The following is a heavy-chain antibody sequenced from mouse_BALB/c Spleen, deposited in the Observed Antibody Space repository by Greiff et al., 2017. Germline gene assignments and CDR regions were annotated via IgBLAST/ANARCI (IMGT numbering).Heavy chain of an antibody. CDR3: AREGKLLRSPFAY. Sequence: EVKLMESGPGLVKPSQSLSLTCTVTGYSITSDYAWNWIRQFPGNKLEWMGYISYSGSTSYNPSLKSRISITRDTSKNQFFLQLNSVTTEDTATYYCAREGKLLRSPFAYWGQGTLVTVSA. CDR1: GYSITSDYA. V-gene: IGHV3-2*02. CDR2: ISYSGST. J-gene: IGHJ3*01. D-gene: IGHD1-1*01.